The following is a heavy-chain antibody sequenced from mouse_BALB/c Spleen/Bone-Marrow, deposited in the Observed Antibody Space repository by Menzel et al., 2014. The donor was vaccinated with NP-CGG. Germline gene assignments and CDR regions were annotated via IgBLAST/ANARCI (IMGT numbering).Heavy chain of an antibody. Sequence: EVKLMESGPSLVKPSQTLSLTCSVTGDSTTSGYWNWIRKFPGNKLEYMGYISYSGSTYYNPSLKSRISITRDTSKNQYYLQLKSVTTEDTATYYCARFGYDYALDYWGQGTSVTVSS. D-gene: IGHD2-2*01. CDR3: ARFGYDYALDY. CDR2: ISYSGST. V-gene: IGHV3-8*02. J-gene: IGHJ4*01. CDR1: GDSTTSGY.